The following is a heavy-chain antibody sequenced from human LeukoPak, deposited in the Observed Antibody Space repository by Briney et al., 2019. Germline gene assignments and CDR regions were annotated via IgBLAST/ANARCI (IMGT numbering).Heavy chain of an antibody. J-gene: IGHJ4*02. CDR1: GFTFRTYE. V-gene: IGHV3-48*03. CDR3: ARDLNYGNSNPYYFDY. CDR2: ISGTSSII. Sequence: QPGGSLRLSCAASGFTFRTYEISWVRQAPGKGLEWGSYISGTSSIIHYADSVKGRFTISRDNAKNSLYLQMNSLRAEDTAVYYCARDLNYGNSNPYYFDYWGPGTLVTVSS. D-gene: IGHD4-23*01.